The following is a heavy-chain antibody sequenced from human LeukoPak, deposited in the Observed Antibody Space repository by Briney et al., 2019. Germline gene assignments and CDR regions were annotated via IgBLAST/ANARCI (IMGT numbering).Heavy chain of an antibody. CDR3: ARGNRRRYYYDSSGYYLFDY. D-gene: IGHD3-22*01. Sequence: ASVKVSCKASGYTFTGYYMHWVRQAPGQGLEWMGWINPNSGGTNYAQKFQGRVTMTRDTSISTAYMELSRLRSDDTAVYYCARGNRRRYYYDSSGYYLFDYWGQGTLVTVSS. V-gene: IGHV1-2*02. CDR1: GYTFTGYY. J-gene: IGHJ4*02. CDR2: INPNSGGT.